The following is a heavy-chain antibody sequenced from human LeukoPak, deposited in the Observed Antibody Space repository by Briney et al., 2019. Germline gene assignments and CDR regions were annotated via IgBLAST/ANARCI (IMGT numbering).Heavy chain of an antibody. J-gene: IGHJ4*02. Sequence: GGSLRLSCAASGFTFNNYPMTWVRQPPGKGLEWVSGISDSGGVTYYADSVKGRFAVSRDNSKNTLYLQMSSLRAEDTAVYYCAKRSKLSCSSTSCPLDYWGQGTLVTVSS. CDR1: GFTFNNYP. V-gene: IGHV3-23*01. D-gene: IGHD2-2*01. CDR3: AKRSKLSCSSTSCPLDY. CDR2: ISDSGGVT.